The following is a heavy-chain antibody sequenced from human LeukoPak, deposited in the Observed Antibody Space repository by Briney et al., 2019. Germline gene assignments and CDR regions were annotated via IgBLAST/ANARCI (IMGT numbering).Heavy chain of an antibody. CDR3: AHTLGYSDSSDYYYFEDY. Sequence: SGPTLVKPTQTLTLTCTFSGFSLSTSGVGVGWIRQPPGKALEWLALIYWDDDKRYSPSLKSRLTLTKDTAKNPVVLTMTNMDPVDTVTYYYAHTLGYSDSSDYYYFEDYWGQATLVTVSS. J-gene: IGHJ4*02. CDR1: GFSLSTSGVG. CDR2: IYWDDDK. D-gene: IGHD3-22*01. V-gene: IGHV2-5*02.